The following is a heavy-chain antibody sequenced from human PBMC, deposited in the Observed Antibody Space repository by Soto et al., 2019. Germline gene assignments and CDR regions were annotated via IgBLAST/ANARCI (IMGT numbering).Heavy chain of an antibody. Sequence: QVQLVQSGAEVKKPGASVKVSCKASGYTFTGYYMHWVRQAPGQGLEWMGWINPNSGGTNYAQKFQGWVTMTRDTSISTAYMELSRLRSDDTAVYYCARDEGGSSWYRGNNWFDPWAQGTLVTVSS. D-gene: IGHD6-13*01. CDR2: INPNSGGT. CDR1: GYTFTGYY. CDR3: ARDEGGSSWYRGNNWFDP. V-gene: IGHV1-2*04. J-gene: IGHJ5*02.